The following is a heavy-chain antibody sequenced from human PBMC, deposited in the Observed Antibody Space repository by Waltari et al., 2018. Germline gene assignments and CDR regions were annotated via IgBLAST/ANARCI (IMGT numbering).Heavy chain of an antibody. Sequence: QVQLQQWGAGLLKPSETLSLTCAVYGGSFSGYYWSWIRQPPGKGLEWIGEINHSGSTNYNPSLKSRVTISVDTAKNQFSLKLSSVTAADTAVYYCARHVWVRWLIAGFDYWGQGTLVTVSS. CDR3: ARHVWVRWLIAGFDY. CDR2: INHSGST. CDR1: GGSFSGYY. D-gene: IGHD2-21*01. J-gene: IGHJ4*02. V-gene: IGHV4-34*01.